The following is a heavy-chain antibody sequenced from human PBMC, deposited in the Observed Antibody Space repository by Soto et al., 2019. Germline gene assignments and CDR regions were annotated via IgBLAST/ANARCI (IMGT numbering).Heavy chain of an antibody. CDR3: AKDSAYNWNDGWFDP. CDR1: GFTFDDYA. Sequence: EVQLVESGGGLVQPGRSLRLSCAASGFTFDDYAMHWVRQAPGKGLEWVSGISWNSGSIGYADSVKGRFTISRDNAKNSLWLQMNSLRAEDTALYYCAKDSAYNWNDGWFDPWGQGTLVTVSS. V-gene: IGHV3-9*01. D-gene: IGHD1-1*01. CDR2: ISWNSGSI. J-gene: IGHJ5*02.